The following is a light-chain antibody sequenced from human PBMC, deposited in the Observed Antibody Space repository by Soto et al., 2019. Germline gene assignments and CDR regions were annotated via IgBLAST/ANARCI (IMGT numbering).Light chain of an antibody. Sequence: DIQMTQSPSTLSASVGDRVTITCRASQSISRWLAWYQQRPGKAPKLLIYKASTLEGGVPSRFSASGSGTVFPLSKCTLPPFDRPTYFGLQNIFYPLTFGGGTKGEIK. J-gene: IGKJ4*01. CDR3: LQNIFYPLT. CDR2: KAS. V-gene: IGKV1-5*03. CDR1: QSISRW.